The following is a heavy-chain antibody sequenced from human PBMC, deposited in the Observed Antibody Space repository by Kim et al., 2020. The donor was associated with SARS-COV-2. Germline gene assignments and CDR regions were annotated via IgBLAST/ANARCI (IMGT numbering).Heavy chain of an antibody. CDR3: AIGYYGSGDYGMDV. D-gene: IGHD3-10*01. CDR1: GGSFSGYY. CDR2: INHSGST. J-gene: IGHJ6*02. Sequence: SETLSLTCAVYGGSFSGYYWSWIRQPPGKGLEWIGEINHSGSTNYNPSLKSRVTISVDTSKNQFSLKLSSVTAADTAVYYCAIGYYGSGDYGMDVWGQGTTVTVSS. V-gene: IGHV4-34*01.